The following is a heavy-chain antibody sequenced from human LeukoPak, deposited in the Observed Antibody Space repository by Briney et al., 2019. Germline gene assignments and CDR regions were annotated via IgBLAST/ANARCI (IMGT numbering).Heavy chain of an antibody. D-gene: IGHD1-7*01. J-gene: IGHJ4*02. CDR2: IKQDGSEK. V-gene: IGHV3-7*01. Sequence: GGSLRLSFAASGFTFSSYWMSWVRQAPGKGLEWVANIKQDGSEKYYVDSVKGRFTISRDNAKNSLYLQMNSLRTEDTAVYYCARDDDWNYEDYWGLGALVTVSS. CDR1: GFTFSSYW. CDR3: ARDDDWNYEDY.